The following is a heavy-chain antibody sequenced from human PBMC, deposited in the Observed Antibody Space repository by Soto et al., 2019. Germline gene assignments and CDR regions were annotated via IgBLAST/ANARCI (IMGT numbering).Heavy chain of an antibody. J-gene: IGHJ4*02. Sequence: SETLSLTCIVSGGSVSSSNWWSWIRQPPGKGLEWIGEINHSGSTNYNPSLKSRVTISVDTSKNQFSLKLSSVTAADTAVYYCARAGIAVAGRPLYWGQGTLVTVSS. D-gene: IGHD6-19*01. CDR2: INHSGST. V-gene: IGHV4-4*02. CDR3: ARAGIAVAGRPLY. CDR1: GGSVSSSNW.